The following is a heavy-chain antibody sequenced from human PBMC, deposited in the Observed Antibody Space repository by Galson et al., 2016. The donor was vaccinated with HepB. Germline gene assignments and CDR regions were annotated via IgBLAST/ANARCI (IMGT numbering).Heavy chain of an antibody. CDR2: INNAGSNT. CDR1: GFTFSRFW. J-gene: IGHJ4*02. Sequence: SLRLSCAASGFTFSRFWMHWVRQAPGKGLVWVAHINNAGSNTNYADSVKGRFTISRDNAKNTLYLQMNSLTVEDTAVYYCARSVARDFDYWGQGILITVSS. CDR3: ARSVARDFDY. D-gene: IGHD5-24*01. V-gene: IGHV3-74*01.